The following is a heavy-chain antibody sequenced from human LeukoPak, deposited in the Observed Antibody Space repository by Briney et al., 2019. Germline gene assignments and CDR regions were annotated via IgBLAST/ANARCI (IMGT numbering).Heavy chain of an antibody. D-gene: IGHD2-15*01. CDR3: ATEIVDGGFDP. CDR2: IYYSGST. V-gene: IGHV4-59*01. J-gene: IGHJ5*02. CDR1: GGSISSYY. Sequence: SETLSLTCTVSGGSISSYYWSWIRQPPGKGLEWIGYIYYSGSTNYNPSLKSRVTISVDTSKNQFSLKLSSVTAADTAVYYCATEIVDGGFDPRGQGTLVTVSS.